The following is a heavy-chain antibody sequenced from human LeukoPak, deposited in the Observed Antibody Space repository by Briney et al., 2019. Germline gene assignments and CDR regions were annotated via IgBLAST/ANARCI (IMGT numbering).Heavy chain of an antibody. CDR3: ARAHYYGSGSYYGDAFDI. V-gene: IGHV1-2*02. J-gene: IGHJ3*02. CDR2: INPNSGGT. D-gene: IGHD3-10*01. CDR1: GYTFTGYY. Sequence: ASVKVSCKASGYTFTGYYMHWVRQAPGQGLEWMGWINPNSGGTNYAQKFQGRVTMTRDTSISTAYMELSRLRSDDTAVYYCARAHYYGSGSYYGDAFDIRGQGTMVTVSS.